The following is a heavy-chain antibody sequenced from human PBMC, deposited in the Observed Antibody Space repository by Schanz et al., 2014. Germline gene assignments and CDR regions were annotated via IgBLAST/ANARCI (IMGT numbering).Heavy chain of an antibody. CDR1: GFTFTNAW. V-gene: IGHV3-15*01. CDR2: IKSNTDGGTT. J-gene: IGHJ5*02. Sequence: EVELVESGGGLVKPGGSLRLSCVVSGFTFTNAWMSWVRQAPGKGLEWVGRIKSNTDGGTTDYATPVKGRFTISRDDSKNTLYLQMNSLKSEDTAVYYCTAMATIPRNWFDPWGQETLVTVSS. D-gene: IGHD2-2*02. CDR3: TAMATIPRNWFDP.